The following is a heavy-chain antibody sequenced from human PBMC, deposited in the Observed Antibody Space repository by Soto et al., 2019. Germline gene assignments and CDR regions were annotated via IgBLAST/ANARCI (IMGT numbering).Heavy chain of an antibody. CDR2: IYRTGST. J-gene: IGHJ6*02. V-gene: IGHV4-4*02. CDR3: ARVDYDFWSGSSPSNYGMDV. Sequence: SETLSLTCAVSGGSFTSNNWWTWVRQPPGQGLEWIGEIYRTGSTNYNLSLKSRVTMSVDTSKNQFSLNLSSVTAADTAVYYCARVDYDFWSGSSPSNYGMDVWGQGTTVTVSS. D-gene: IGHD3-3*01. CDR1: GGSFTSNNW.